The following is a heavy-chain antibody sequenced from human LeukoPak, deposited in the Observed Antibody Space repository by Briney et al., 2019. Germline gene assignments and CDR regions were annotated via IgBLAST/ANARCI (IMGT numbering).Heavy chain of an antibody. CDR3: ARVGYSYGDLDY. V-gene: IGHV1-3*01. D-gene: IGHD5-18*01. Sequence: ASVKVSRKASGYTFTSYIIHWVRQAPGQGLEWMGWINVDNGDATFSQNFQGRVTITRDTSATTVYMELSSLRSEDTAVYYCARVGYSYGDLDYWGQGTLVTVSS. CDR2: INVDNGDA. J-gene: IGHJ4*02. CDR1: GYTFTSYI.